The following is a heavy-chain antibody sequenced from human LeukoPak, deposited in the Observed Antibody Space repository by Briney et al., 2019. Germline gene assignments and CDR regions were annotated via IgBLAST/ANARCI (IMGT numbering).Heavy chain of an antibody. CDR1: GGSISSGGYY. CDR3: ARGGDIVVVVAATPHYYGMDV. CDR2: IYYSGST. J-gene: IGHJ6*02. D-gene: IGHD2-15*01. Sequence: SQTLSLTCTVSGGSISSGGYYWSWIRQHPGKGLEWIGYIYYSGSTYYNPSLKSRVTISVDTSKNQFSLKLSSVTAADTAVYYCARGGDIVVVVAATPHYYGMDVWGQGTTVTVSS. V-gene: IGHV4-31*03.